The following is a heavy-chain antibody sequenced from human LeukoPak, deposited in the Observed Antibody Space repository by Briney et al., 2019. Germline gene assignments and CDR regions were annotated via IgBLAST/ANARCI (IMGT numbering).Heavy chain of an antibody. J-gene: IGHJ6*03. CDR3: ARAYSERYGLGYYYMDV. Sequence: PGGSLRLSCAASGFTFSDYYMSWIRQAPGKGLEWVSSISSSSYIYYADSVKGRFTISRDNAKKSEYLQMNSLRAEDTAVYYCARAYSERYGLGYYYMDVWGKGTTVTISS. V-gene: IGHV3-69-1*01. CDR2: ISSSSYI. D-gene: IGHD1-26*01. CDR1: GFTFSDYY.